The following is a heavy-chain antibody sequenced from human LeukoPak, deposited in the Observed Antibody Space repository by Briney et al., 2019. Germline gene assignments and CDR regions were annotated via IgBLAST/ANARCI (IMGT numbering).Heavy chain of an antibody. V-gene: IGHV3-11*01. J-gene: IGHJ4*02. D-gene: IGHD6-13*01. CDR2: ISRGGENI. CDR3: VGGQQMVH. CDR1: VFTFSDSY. Sequence: GGSLRLSCVASVFTFSDSYMRWIRQASGKGLEWISHISRGGENIYYADSVKGRFTISRDNAKNSLYLQMNSLRAEDTAVYYCVGGQQMVHWGQGILVTVSS.